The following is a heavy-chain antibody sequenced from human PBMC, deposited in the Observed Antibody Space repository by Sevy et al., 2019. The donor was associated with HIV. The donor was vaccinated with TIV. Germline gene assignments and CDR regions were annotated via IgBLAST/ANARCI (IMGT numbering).Heavy chain of an antibody. J-gene: IGHJ3*01. D-gene: IGHD6-13*01. V-gene: IGHV3-23*01. CDR3: ATGTTDSSISWVFDV. Sequence: GGSLRLSCAASGFTFFSHVMSWVRQAPGKGLEWVSGVSGSGGTTYYADSVKGRFIISRDNSKNKLYLQMSSLRIEDTAVYYCATGTTDSSISWVFDVWGQGTMVTVSS. CDR1: GFTFFSHV. CDR2: VSGSGGTT.